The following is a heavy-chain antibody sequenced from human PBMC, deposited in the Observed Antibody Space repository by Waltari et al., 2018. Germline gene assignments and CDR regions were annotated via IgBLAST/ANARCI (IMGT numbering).Heavy chain of an antibody. CDR1: GFTFSSYG. CDR3: ARNDYNGNSFDY. Sequence: VRLLESGGGVVQPGRSLRLSCAAFGFTFSSYGMHWVRQAPGKGLEWVAVIWYDVSNKHYADSVKGRFTISRDNSKNTLYLQMNSLRAEDTAVYYCARNDYNGNSFDYWGQGTLVTVSS. V-gene: IGHV3-33*01. D-gene: IGHD3-10*01. J-gene: IGHJ4*02. CDR2: IWYDVSNK.